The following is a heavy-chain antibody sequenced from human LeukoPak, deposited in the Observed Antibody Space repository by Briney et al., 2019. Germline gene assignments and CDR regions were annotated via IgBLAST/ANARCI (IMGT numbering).Heavy chain of an antibody. J-gene: IGHJ4*02. Sequence: GGSLRLSCAASGFTFSSYAMSWVRQAPGKGLEWVSAISGSGGSTYYADSVKGRFTISRDNSKNTLYLQMNSLRAEDTAVYYCAKGRYYDSSGYQHFDYWGQGTLVTVSP. CDR1: GFTFSSYA. CDR2: ISGSGGST. V-gene: IGHV3-23*01. D-gene: IGHD3-22*01. CDR3: AKGRYYDSSGYQHFDY.